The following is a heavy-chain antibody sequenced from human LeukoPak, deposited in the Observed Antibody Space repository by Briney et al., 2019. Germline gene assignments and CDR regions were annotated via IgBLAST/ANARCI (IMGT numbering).Heavy chain of an antibody. CDR2: ISSISSTI. J-gene: IGHJ4*02. D-gene: IGHD3-9*01. CDR1: GFTFSSYS. Sequence: GGSLRLSCAASGFTFSSYSMNWVRQAPGKGLEWVSYISSISSTIHYADSVKGRFTVSRDNAKNSLSLQMNSLRAEDTAVYYCARVAGLVDYWGQGPLVTVS. V-gene: IGHV3-48*01. CDR3: ARVAGLVDY.